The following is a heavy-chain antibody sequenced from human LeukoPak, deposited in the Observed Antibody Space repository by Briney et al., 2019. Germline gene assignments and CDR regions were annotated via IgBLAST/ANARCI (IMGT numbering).Heavy chain of an antibody. V-gene: IGHV3-74*01. CDR1: GFSFSTSW. Sequence: GGSLRLSCAASGFSFSTSWMHWFRQGPGRGLVWVSRITSDGRTTIYADSVKGRFTISRDNSKNTLYLQMNSLRAEDTAVYYCARNDYGSGSYITLFDYWGQGTLVTVSS. J-gene: IGHJ4*02. CDR3: ARNDYGSGSYITLFDY. D-gene: IGHD3-10*01. CDR2: ITSDGRTT.